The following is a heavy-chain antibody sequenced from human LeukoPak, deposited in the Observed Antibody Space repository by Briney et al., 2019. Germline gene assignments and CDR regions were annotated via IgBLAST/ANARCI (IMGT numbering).Heavy chain of an antibody. D-gene: IGHD4-11*01. V-gene: IGHV3-21*04. J-gene: IGHJ4*02. CDR1: GFTFSSHS. CDR2: FGTRSSSI. CDR3: VRSPFSNGY. Sequence: GGSLRLSCAASGFTFSSHSMNWVRQAPGKGLEWVSSFGTRSSSIYYADSVKGRFTISRDNARNSLYLQMNSLRAEDTAVYYCVRSPFSNGYWGQGTLVTVSS.